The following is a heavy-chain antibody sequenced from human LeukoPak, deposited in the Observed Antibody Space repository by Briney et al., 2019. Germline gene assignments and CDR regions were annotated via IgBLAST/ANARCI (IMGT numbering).Heavy chain of an antibody. D-gene: IGHD1-1*01. CDR2: ISSSSSTI. J-gene: IGHJ4*02. CDR3: DRGTSLDY. V-gene: IGHV3-48*01. CDR1: GFTFSSYE. Sequence: GGSLRLSCAASGFTFSSYEMNWVRQAPGKGLEWVSYISSSSSTIYYADSVKGRFTISRDNAKNSLYLQMNSLRAEDTAVYYCDRGTSLDYWGQGTLVTVSS.